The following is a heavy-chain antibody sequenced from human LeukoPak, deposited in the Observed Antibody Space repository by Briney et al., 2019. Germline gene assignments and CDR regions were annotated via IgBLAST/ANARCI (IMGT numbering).Heavy chain of an antibody. CDR2: ISSSGST. CDR1: GDSISSGEYY. Sequence: SSETLSLTCTVSGDSISSGEYYGSWIRQPAGKGLEWIVRISSSGSTNYNPSLKSRVTISVDTSKNQFSLKLSSVTAADTAVYFCARGPYSYDSSGAFDIWGQGTMVIVSS. D-gene: IGHD3-22*01. CDR3: ARGPYSYDSSGAFDI. V-gene: IGHV4-61*02. J-gene: IGHJ3*02.